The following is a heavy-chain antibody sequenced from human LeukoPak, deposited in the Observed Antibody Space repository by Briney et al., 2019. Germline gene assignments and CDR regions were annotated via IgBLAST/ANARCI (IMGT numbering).Heavy chain of an antibody. D-gene: IGHD2-21*02. CDR3: AKTGYCGGDCYSGAFDI. CDR1: GFTFSSYA. Sequence: GGSLRLSCAASGFTFSSYAMSWVRQAPGRGLEWVSAISGSGGSTYYADSVKGRFTISRDNSKNTLYLQMNSLRAEDTAVYYCAKTGYCGGDCYSGAFDIWGQGTMVTVSS. J-gene: IGHJ3*02. CDR2: ISGSGGST. V-gene: IGHV3-23*01.